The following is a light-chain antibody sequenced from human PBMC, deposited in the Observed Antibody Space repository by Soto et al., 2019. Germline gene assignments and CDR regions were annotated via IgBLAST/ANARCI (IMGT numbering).Light chain of an antibody. V-gene: IGLV2-14*01. CDR3: SSYTSSSPYA. J-gene: IGLJ1*01. CDR2: DVS. Sequence: QPASVSGSPGQSITISCTGTSSDVGGYNYVSWYQQHPGKAPKLMIYDVSNRPSGVSNRFSGSKSGNTASLTISGLQAEDEADYYCSSYTSSSPYAFGTGTKVTVL. CDR1: SSDVGGYNY.